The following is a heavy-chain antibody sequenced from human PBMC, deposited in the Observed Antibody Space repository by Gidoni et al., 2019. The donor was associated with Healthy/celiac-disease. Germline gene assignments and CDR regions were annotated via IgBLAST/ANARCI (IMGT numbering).Heavy chain of an antibody. D-gene: IGHD1-1*01. CDR3: ATSGTGTRDPEYYYGMDV. V-gene: IGHV3-21*01. CDR1: GFTFSSYS. Sequence: EVQLVESGGGLVKPGGSLRLSCAASGFTFSSYSMNWVRQAPGKGLEWVSSISSSSSYIYYADSVKGRFTISRDNAKNSLYLQMNSLRAEDTAVYYCATSGTGTRDPEYYYGMDVWGQGTTVTVSS. CDR2: ISSSSSYI. J-gene: IGHJ6*02.